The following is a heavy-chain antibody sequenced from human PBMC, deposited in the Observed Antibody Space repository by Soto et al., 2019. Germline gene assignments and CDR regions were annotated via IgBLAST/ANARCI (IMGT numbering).Heavy chain of an antibody. V-gene: IGHV1-18*04. D-gene: IGHD3-3*01. CDR3: ARLDYDYYGMDV. Sequence: ASLDVSCKAACYTFTSYGISWVRQAPGQGLEWMGWIIAYNGNTNYAQKLQGRVTMTTDTSTSTAYMELRSLRSDDTAVYYCARLDYDYYGMDVWGQGNTVTVSS. CDR2: IIAYNGNT. J-gene: IGHJ6*02. CDR1: CYTFTSYG.